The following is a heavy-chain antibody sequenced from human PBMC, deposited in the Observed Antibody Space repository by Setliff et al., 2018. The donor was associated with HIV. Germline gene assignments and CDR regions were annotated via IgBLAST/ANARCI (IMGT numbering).Heavy chain of an antibody. V-gene: IGHV4-31*03. CDR3: ASQPSGHFYYYMHV. CDR2: FSYSGNI. D-gene: IGHD1-1*01. J-gene: IGHJ6*03. CDR1: GGSISSGGYF. Sequence: SETLSLTCTVSGGSISSGGYFWSWIRQLPGKGLEYIGYFSYSGNIYYNPSLKSRVTISVDTSKNQFSLKVSSVTGADTGVYYCASQPSGHFYYYMHVWGKGTTVTVSS.